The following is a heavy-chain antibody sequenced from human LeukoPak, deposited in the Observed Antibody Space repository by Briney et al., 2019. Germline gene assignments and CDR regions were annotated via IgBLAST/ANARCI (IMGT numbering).Heavy chain of an antibody. V-gene: IGHV4-34*01. D-gene: IGHD6-19*01. CDR1: GGSFSGYY. CDR3: ARAVGWYMGAIAY. Sequence: SETLSLTCAVYGGSFSGYYWSWIRQPPGKGLEWIGEINHSGSTNYNPSLKSRVTISVDTSKNQFSLKLSSVTAADTAVYYCARAVGWYMGAIAYWGQGTLVTVSS. CDR2: INHSGST. J-gene: IGHJ4*02.